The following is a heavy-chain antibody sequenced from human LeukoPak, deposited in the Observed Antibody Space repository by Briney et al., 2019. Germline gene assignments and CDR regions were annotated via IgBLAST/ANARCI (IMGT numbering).Heavy chain of an antibody. Sequence: SETLSLTCAVYGGSFSGYYWSWIRQPPGKGLEWIGEINHSGSTNYNPSLKSRVTISVDTSKNQFSLKLSSVTAADTAVYYCARGPLAGGYCSGGSCYQFRPRFNALDIWGQGTMVTVSS. CDR3: ARGPLAGGYCSGGSCYQFRPRFNALDI. J-gene: IGHJ3*02. V-gene: IGHV4-34*01. CDR1: GGSFSGYY. CDR2: INHSGST. D-gene: IGHD2-15*01.